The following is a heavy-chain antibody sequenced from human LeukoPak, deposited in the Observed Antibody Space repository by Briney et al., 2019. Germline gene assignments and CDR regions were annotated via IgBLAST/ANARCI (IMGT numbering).Heavy chain of an antibody. J-gene: IGHJ5*02. CDR1: GASISSGVYY. CDR2: LYYSGST. CDR3: ATSESFSGSYYGRFDP. Sequence: PSETLSLTCSVSGASISSGVYYWSWIRQHPGKGLEWIGYLYYSGSTYYSPSLKSRVTISVDTSKNQFSLKLSSVTAADTAVYYCATSESFSGSYYGRFDPWGQGTLVTVSS. V-gene: IGHV4-31*03. D-gene: IGHD3-10*01.